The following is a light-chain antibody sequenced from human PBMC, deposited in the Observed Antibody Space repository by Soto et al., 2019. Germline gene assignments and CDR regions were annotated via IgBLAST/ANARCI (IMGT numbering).Light chain of an antibody. CDR2: GAS. V-gene: IGKV3-15*01. Sequence: EIVMTQSPATLSVSPGERATLSCRASQSVSGNLAWYQQRPCQAPRLLIYGASTRATGIPARFSGSGSGTEFTLTISSLQSEDVAVYYCQQYNNCPPLTFGGGTKVEIK. CDR3: QQYNNCPPLT. J-gene: IGKJ4*01. CDR1: QSVSGN.